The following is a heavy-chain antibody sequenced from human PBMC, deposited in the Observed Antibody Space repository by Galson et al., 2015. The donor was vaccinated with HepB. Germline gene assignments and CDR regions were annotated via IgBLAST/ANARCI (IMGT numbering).Heavy chain of an antibody. CDR1: GFTVSTNY. Sequence: SLRLSCAASGFTVSTNYMSWVRQAPGKGLEWVSVIYSGGSTYYADSVKGRFTISRDNSKNTAYLQMNSLRAEDTAVYYCARDYDRRYNFDYWGQGILVTVSS. CDR3: ARDYDRRYNFDY. V-gene: IGHV3-66*01. CDR2: IYSGGST. J-gene: IGHJ4*02. D-gene: IGHD3-22*01.